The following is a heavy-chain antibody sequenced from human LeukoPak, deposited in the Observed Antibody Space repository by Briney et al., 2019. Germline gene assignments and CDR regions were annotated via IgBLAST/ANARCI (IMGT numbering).Heavy chain of an antibody. CDR1: GLTVSSNH. D-gene: IGHD2-15*01. J-gene: IGHJ1*01. V-gene: IGHV3-53*01. CDR3: ASGYCSGGSCYSVYFQH. Sequence: GGSLRLSCAASGLTVSSNHMSWVRQAPGKGLEWGSVIYSGGSTYYADYVKGRFTISRDNSKNTLYLQMNSLRAADTAAYYCASGYCSGGSCYSVYFQHWGQGTLVTVSS. CDR2: IYSGGST.